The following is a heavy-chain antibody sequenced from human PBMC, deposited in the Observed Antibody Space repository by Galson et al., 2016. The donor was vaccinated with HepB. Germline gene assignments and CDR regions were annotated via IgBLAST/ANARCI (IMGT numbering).Heavy chain of an antibody. CDR2: ISSGNGNT. J-gene: IGHJ4*02. CDR1: GYILTNYA. D-gene: IGHD4-17*01. V-gene: IGHV1-3*01. Sequence: SVKVSCKASGYILTNYAVHWVRQAPGQRLEWMGWISSGNGNTKYSQKFQDRVTITRDTSANTAYMFLSSLRSEDTAVYYCARDQGYGDYHYWGQGTPVTVSS. CDR3: ARDQGYGDYHY.